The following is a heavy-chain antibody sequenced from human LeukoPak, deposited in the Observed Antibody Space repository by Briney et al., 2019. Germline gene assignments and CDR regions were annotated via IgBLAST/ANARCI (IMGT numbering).Heavy chain of an antibody. CDR3: ATHCSSTSCYYYGMDV. J-gene: IGHJ6*02. D-gene: IGHD2-2*01. CDR1: GGSISSSSYY. Sequence: SETLSLTCTVSGGSISSSSYYWGWIRQPPGKGLEWIGNIYYSGSTYYNPSLKSRVTISVDTSKSQFSLKLSSVTAADTAVYYCATHCSSTSCYYYGMDVWGQGTTVTVSS. V-gene: IGHV4-39*01. CDR2: IYYSGST.